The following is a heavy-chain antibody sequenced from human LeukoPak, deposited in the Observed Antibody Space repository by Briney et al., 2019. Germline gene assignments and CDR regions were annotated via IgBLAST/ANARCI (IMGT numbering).Heavy chain of an antibody. CDR3: ARGHVVVPAAIYSYYYYYMDV. J-gene: IGHJ6*03. CDR2: MNPNSGNT. V-gene: IGHV1-8*01. CDR1: GYTFTSYD. D-gene: IGHD2-2*02. Sequence: ASVKVSCKASGYTFTSYDINWVRQATGQGLEWMGWMNPNSGNTGYAQKFQGRVTMTRNTSISTAYMELSSLRSEDTAVYYCARGHVVVPAAIYSYYYYYMDVWGKGTTVTVSS.